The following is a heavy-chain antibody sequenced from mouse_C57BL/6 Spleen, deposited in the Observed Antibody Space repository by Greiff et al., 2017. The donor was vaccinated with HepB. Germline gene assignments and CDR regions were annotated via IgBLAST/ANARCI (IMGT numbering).Heavy chain of an antibody. CDR1: GYTFTDYY. D-gene: IGHD2-3*01. J-gene: IGHJ2*01. CDR2: INPNNGGT. CDR3: ARGGGYSHYFDY. V-gene: IGHV1-26*01. Sequence: EVQLQQSGPELVKPGASVKISCKASGYTFTDYYMNWVKQSHGKSLEWIGDINPNNGGTSYNQKFKGKATLTVDKSSSTAYMELRSLTSEDSAVYYCARGGGYSHYFDYWGQGTTLTVSS.